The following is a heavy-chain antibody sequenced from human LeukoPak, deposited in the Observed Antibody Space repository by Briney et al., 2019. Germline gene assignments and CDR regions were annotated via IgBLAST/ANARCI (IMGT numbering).Heavy chain of an antibody. V-gene: IGHV3-30*18. CDR1: AFTFSNYV. CDR3: AKDYYGSGSSYTGMDV. J-gene: IGHJ6*02. CDR2: ISYDGNRK. D-gene: IGHD3-10*01. Sequence: GGSLRLSCEASAFTFSNYVMHWVRQAPGKGLEWVGMISYDGNRKYYGDSVKGRFTIPRDSSKNTVYVQMNGLGADDTAVYYCAKDYYGSGSSYTGMDVWGQGTTVTVSS.